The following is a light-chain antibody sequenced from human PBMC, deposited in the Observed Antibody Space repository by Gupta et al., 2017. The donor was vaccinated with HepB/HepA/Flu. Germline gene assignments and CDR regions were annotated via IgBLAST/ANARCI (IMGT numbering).Light chain of an antibody. V-gene: IGLV2-14*01. Sequence: QSALAQPASVSGSPGQSITISCTGTNSDYVSWYQQYPGKAPKLLLYNVFDRPSGVSHRFSGSKSGNTASLTISGLQAEDEANYYCSSYTCTSTLVVFGGGTHLTVL. CDR3: SSYTCTSTLVV. CDR1: NSDY. J-gene: IGLJ2*01. CDR2: NVF.